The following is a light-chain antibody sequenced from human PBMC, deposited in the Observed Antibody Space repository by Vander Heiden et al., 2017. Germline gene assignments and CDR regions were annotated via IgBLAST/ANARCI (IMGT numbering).Light chain of an antibody. V-gene: IGKV1-9*01. CDR3: QQLNSYPQLT. CDR2: AAS. J-gene: IGKJ4*01. CDR1: QGIRRY. Sequence: DIQLTQSPSFLSASVGDRVTITCRASQGIRRYLAWYQQKPGKAPKLLIYAASTLQSGVPSRFSGSGSGTEFTLTISSLQPEDFATYYCQQLNSYPQLTFGGGTKVEIK.